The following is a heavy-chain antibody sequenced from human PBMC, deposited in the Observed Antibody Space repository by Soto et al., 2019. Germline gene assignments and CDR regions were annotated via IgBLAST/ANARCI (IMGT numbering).Heavy chain of an antibody. D-gene: IGHD2-21*02. J-gene: IGHJ4*02. CDR1: GFTFSSYA. V-gene: IGHV3-23*01. CDR2: ISGSGGST. CDR3: AKDGSSQTAFDY. Sequence: GGSLRLSCAASGFTFSSYAMSWVRQAPGKGLEWVSAISGSGGSTYYADSVKGRFTISRDNSKNTLCLQMNSLRAEDTAVYYCAKDGSSQTAFDYWGQGTLVTVSS.